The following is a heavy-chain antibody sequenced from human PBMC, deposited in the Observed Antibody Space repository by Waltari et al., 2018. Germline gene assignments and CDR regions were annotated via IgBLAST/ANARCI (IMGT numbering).Heavy chain of an antibody. CDR1: GFTFSNYA. J-gene: IGHJ5*01. D-gene: IGHD3-16*01. CDR2: ISGDGGDT. V-gene: IGHV3-23*01. CDR3: AKEFKPYDYVYENWFDS. Sequence: EVQLLESGGGLVQPGGSLRLSCAASGFTFSNYAMSWVRQAPGMGLEWVAAISGDGGDTYYGDSVKGRFTISRDNSKNTLYLQMKGLRAEDTAVFYCAKEFKPYDYVYENWFDSWGQGTLVTVSS.